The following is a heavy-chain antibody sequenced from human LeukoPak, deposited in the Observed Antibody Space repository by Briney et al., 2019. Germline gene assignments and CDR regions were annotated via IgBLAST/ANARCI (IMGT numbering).Heavy chain of an antibody. J-gene: IGHJ4*02. D-gene: IGHD5-18*01. CDR1: GFSFSSYW. CDR2: IKQDGNEK. V-gene: IGHV3-7*01. CDR3: AGGDTYGYLFDY. Sequence: SGGSLRLSCAASGFSFSSYWMSWVRQAPGKGLEWVANIKQDGNEKYYVDSVKGRFTISRDNAKNSLFLQMNSLRAEDTAVYYCAGGDTYGYLFDYWGQGTLVTVSP.